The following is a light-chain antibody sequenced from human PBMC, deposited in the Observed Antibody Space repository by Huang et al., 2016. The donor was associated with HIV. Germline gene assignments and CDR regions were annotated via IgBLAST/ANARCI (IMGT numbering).Light chain of an antibody. V-gene: IGKV3-15*01. CDR2: GAS. Sequence: EIEMTQSPATLSVSPGERATLSCRASQSVNSDLAWYPQKSGQAPRLLIYGASPRANGIPAKFNGTGFGTEFSLSISNLQAEDFAIYYCQQYNAWAPLTFGGGTKVEI. CDR1: QSVNSD. CDR3: QQYNAWAPLT. J-gene: IGKJ4*01.